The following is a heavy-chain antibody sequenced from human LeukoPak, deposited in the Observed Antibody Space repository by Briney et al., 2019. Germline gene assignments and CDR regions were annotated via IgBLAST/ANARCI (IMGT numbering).Heavy chain of an antibody. CDR3: ARDRRVYYYDSSGWVNWFDP. CDR1: GYTFTGYY. D-gene: IGHD3-22*01. V-gene: IGHV1-2*02. J-gene: IGHJ5*02. CDR2: INPNSGGT. Sequence: GASVKVSCKASGYTFTGYYMHWVRQAPGQGLEWMGWINPNSGGTNYAQKFQGRVTMTRDTSISTAYMELRSLRSDDTAVYYCARDRRVYYYDSSGWVNWFDPWGQGTLVTVSS.